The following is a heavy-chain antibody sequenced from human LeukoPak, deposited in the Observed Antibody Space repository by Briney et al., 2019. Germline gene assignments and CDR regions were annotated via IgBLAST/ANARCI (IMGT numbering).Heavy chain of an antibody. Sequence: PSETLSLTCAVYGGSFSGYYWSWIRQPPGKGLEWIGEINHSGSTNYNPSLKSRLSISVDTSKNQFSLKLSSVTAADTAVYYCARGLYGDYQNWFDPWGQGTLVTVSS. J-gene: IGHJ5*02. V-gene: IGHV4-34*01. CDR2: INHSGST. D-gene: IGHD4-17*01. CDR3: ARGLYGDYQNWFDP. CDR1: GGSFSGYY.